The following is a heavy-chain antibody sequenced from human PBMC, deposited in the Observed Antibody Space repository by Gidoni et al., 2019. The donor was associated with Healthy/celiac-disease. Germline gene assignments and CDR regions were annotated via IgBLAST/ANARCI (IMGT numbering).Heavy chain of an antibody. J-gene: IGHJ4*02. V-gene: IGHV3-23*01. Sequence: EVQLLESGGGLVQPGGSLRLSCAASGFTSTTYTMSWVGQAPGKGLWWVSTIIGSGGSTYYTYYAVSVKGRFTISRDNSKNTLYLQMNSLRAEDPAVYYCAKATSSGYYYSHFDSWGQGTLVTVSS. CDR1: GFTSTTYT. CDR3: AKATSSGYYYSHFDS. CDR2: IIGSGGSTYYT. D-gene: IGHD3-22*01.